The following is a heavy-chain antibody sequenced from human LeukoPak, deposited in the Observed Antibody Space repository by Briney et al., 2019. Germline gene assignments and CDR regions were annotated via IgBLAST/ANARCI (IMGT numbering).Heavy chain of an antibody. D-gene: IGHD2/OR15-2a*01. CDR2: INHSGST. CDR3: ARQYPFDP. J-gene: IGHJ5*02. CDR1: GGSFSGYY. Sequence: SETLSLTCAVYGGSFSGYYWSWIRQPPGKGLEWIGEINHSGSTNYNPSLKSRATISVDTSKNQFSLKLSSVTAADTAMYYCARQYPFDPWGQGTLVTASS. V-gene: IGHV4-34*01.